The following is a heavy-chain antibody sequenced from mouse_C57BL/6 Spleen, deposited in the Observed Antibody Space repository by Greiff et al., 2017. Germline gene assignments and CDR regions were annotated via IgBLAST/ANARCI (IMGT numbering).Heavy chain of an antibody. V-gene: IGHV1-52*01. D-gene: IGHD1-1*01. CDR2: IDPTDSET. CDR1: GYTFTSYW. Sequence: VQLQQPGAELVRPGSSVKLSCKASGYTFTSYWMHWVKQRPIQGLEWIGNIDPTDSETHYNQKFKDKATLTVDKSSSTAYMQLSSLTSEDSAVCYCARGYGSSSFAGWGQGALVTVSA. J-gene: IGHJ3*01. CDR3: ARGYGSSSFAG.